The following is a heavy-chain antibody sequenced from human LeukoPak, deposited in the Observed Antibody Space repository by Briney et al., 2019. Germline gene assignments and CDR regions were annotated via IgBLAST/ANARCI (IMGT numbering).Heavy chain of an antibody. V-gene: IGHV1-2*02. CDR2: INPNSGGT. CDR3: ARGEYSYGPVDY. D-gene: IGHD5-18*01. Sequence: ASVKVSCKASGYTFTGYYMHWVRQAPGQGLEWMGWINPNSGGTNYAQKFQGRVTMTRDTSISAAYMELSRLKSDDTAVYYCARGEYSYGPVDYWGQGTLVTVSS. CDR1: GYTFTGYY. J-gene: IGHJ4*02.